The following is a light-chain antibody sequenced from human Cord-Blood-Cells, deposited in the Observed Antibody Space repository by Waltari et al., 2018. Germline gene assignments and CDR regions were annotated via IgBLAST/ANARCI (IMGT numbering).Light chain of an antibody. CDR3: QSYDSSLSGSV. Sequence: QSVLTQPPPVSGAPGQRVTISSPGSSPNIGEGYDEHGYQQLPGTAPKLLIYGTSNRPSGVPDRFSGSKSGTSASLAITGLQAEDEADYYGQSYDSSLSGSVFGGGTKLTVL. V-gene: IGLV1-40*01. CDR1: SPNIGEGYD. CDR2: GTS. J-gene: IGLJ2*01.